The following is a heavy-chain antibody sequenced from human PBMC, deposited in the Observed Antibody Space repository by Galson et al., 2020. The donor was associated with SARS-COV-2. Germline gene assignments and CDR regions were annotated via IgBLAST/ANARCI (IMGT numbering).Heavy chain of an antibody. CDR1: GGSFNGYY. V-gene: IGHV4-34*01. CDR2: IANGGST. CDR3: ARVPRINVFGVRLKGYFYAMDV. Sequence: SETLSLTCAVYGGSFNGYYWTWIRQAPGKGLEWIGEIANGGSTKYNPSLKSRLSMSVEPSKNQFSLKLYSVTAADTAVYYCARVPRINVFGVRLKGYFYAMDVWGQGTTVTVSS. D-gene: IGHD3-3*01. J-gene: IGHJ6*02.